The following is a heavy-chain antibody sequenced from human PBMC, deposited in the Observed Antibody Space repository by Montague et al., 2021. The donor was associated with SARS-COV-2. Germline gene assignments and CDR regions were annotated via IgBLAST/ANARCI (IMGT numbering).Heavy chain of an antibody. CDR1: GGSISSSSYY. CDR2: IYYSGST. V-gene: IGHV4-39*07. Sequence: SETLSLTCTVSGGSISSSSYYWGWIRQPPGKGLEWIGSIYYSGSTYYNPSLKSRVTISVDTSKSQFSLKLSSATAADTAVYYCARMGWLRGWFDPWGQGTLVTVSS. J-gene: IGHJ5*02. D-gene: IGHD5-12*01. CDR3: ARMGWLRGWFDP.